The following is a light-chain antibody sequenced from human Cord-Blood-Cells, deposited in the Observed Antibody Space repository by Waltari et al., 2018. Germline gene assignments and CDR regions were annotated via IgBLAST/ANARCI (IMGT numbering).Light chain of an antibody. CDR2: GAS. Sequence: EIVLTQSPGTLSLSPGESATLSCRASQSVSSSYLAWYQQKPGQAPRLLIYGASSRAAGIPDRFCGSGSGTDFTLTISRREPEDFAVYYCQQNGSSPVTFGPGTKVDIK. V-gene: IGKV3-20*01. J-gene: IGKJ3*01. CDR3: QQNGSSPVT. CDR1: QSVSSSY.